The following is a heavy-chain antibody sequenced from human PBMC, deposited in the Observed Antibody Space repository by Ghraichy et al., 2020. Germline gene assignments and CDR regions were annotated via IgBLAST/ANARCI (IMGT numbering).Heavy chain of an antibody. J-gene: IGHJ6*02. CDR2: INHSGST. D-gene: IGHD2-2*02. CDR1: GGSFSGYY. Sequence: ETLSLTCAVYGGSFSGYYWSWIRQPPGKGLEWIGEINHSGSTNYNPSLKSRVTISVDTSKNQFSLKLSSVTAADTAVYYCARQGRYCSSTSCYSRGYYYYGMDVWGQGTTVTVSS. CDR3: ARQGRYCSSTSCYSRGYYYYGMDV. V-gene: IGHV4-34*01.